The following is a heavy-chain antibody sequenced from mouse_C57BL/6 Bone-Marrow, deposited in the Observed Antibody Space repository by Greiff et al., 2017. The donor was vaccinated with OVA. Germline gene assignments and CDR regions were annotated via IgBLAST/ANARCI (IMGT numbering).Heavy chain of an antibody. CDR3: ARGTAQATEYYFDY. CDR1: GYTFTSYG. Sequence: QVQLQQSGAELARPGASVKLSCKASGYTFTSYGISWVKQRTGQGLEWIGEIYPRSGNTYYNEKFKGKATLTADKSSSTAYMELRSLTSEDAAVYFCARGTAQATEYYFDYWGQGTTLTVSS. J-gene: IGHJ2*01. CDR2: IYPRSGNT. V-gene: IGHV1-81*01. D-gene: IGHD3-2*02.